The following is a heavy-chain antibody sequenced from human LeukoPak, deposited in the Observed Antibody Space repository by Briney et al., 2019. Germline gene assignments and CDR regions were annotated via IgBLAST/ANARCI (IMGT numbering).Heavy chain of an antibody. D-gene: IGHD3-10*01. CDR1: GYTFTSYD. Sequence: GASVKVSCKASGYTFTSYDINWVRQATGQGLEWMGWMNPNSGNTGYAQKFQGRVTMTRNTSLSTAYMELSSLRSEDTAVYYCARGRMVRGVTWWFDPWGQGTLVTVSS. V-gene: IGHV1-8*01. CDR3: ARGRMVRGVTWWFDP. J-gene: IGHJ5*02. CDR2: MNPNSGNT.